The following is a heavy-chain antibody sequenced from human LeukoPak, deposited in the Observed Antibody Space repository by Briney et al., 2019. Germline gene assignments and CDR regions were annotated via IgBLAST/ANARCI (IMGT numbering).Heavy chain of an antibody. D-gene: IGHD5-24*01. CDR1: GFTSTTYT. J-gene: IGHJ4*02. Sequence: GASVKVSCEAYGFTSTTYTIHWVRRAPGQRLEWMGWFNAGNGNTTHSQKFQGRVTITRDTSASTAYMELSSLRSEDTAVYYCAWSGAHYNSLILDYWRQGTLVTVSS. CDR2: FNAGNGNT. V-gene: IGHV1-3*01. CDR3: AWSGAHYNSLILDY.